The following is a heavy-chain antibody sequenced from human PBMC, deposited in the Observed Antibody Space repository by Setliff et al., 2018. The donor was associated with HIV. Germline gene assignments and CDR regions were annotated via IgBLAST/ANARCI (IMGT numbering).Heavy chain of an antibody. CDR3: ARGSLLGYFDWLFPD. CDR1: GYTVTGYY. Sequence: ASVKVSCKASGYTVTGYYMHWVRQAPGQGLEWMGWINPNSGGTNYAQKFQGRVTMTRDTSISTAYMELSRLRSDDTAVYYCARGSLLGYFDWLFPDWGQGTLVTVSS. J-gene: IGHJ4*02. CDR2: INPNSGGT. V-gene: IGHV1-2*02. D-gene: IGHD3-9*01.